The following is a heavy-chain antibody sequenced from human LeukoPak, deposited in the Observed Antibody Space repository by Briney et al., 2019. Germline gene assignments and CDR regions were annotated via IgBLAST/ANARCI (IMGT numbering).Heavy chain of an antibody. CDR1: GYTFTGYY. Sequence: ASVKVSCKASGYTFTGYYMHWVRQAPGQGLEWMGWINPNSGGTNYAQKFQGRVTMTRDTSISTAHMELSRLRSDDTAVYYCARVPMVRGVIIMPSYTYDYWGQGTLVTVSS. CDR3: ARVPMVRGVIIMPSYTYDY. CDR2: INPNSGGT. J-gene: IGHJ4*02. D-gene: IGHD3-10*01. V-gene: IGHV1-2*02.